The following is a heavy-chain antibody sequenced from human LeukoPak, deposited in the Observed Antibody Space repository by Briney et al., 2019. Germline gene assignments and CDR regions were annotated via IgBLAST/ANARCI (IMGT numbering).Heavy chain of an antibody. V-gene: IGHV4-39*01. CDR2: IHYSGST. J-gene: IGHJ5*02. CDR1: GGSICSSSFY. Sequence: ASETLSLTCTVSGGSICSSSFYRGWIRQPPGKGLEWIGNIHYSGSTNYNPSLRSRITISVDTSKNQFSLKLSSVTAADTAVYYCARAALDNWFDPWGQGTLVTVSS. CDR3: ARAALDNWFDP.